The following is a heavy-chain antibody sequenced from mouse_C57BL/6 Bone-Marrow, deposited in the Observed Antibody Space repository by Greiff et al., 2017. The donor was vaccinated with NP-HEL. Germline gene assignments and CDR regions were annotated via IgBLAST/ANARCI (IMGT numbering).Heavy chain of an antibody. CDR1: GYSITSDYA. V-gene: IGHV3-2*02. CDR3: ARNYGSSYYFDY. D-gene: IGHD1-1*01. J-gene: IGHJ2*01. CDR2: ISYSGST. Sequence: EVQLQESGPGLVKPSQSLSLTCTVTGYSITSDYAWNWIRQFPGNTLEWMGYISYSGSTSYNPSLKSRISITRDTSKNQFFLQLNSVTTEDTATYYCARNYGSSYYFDYWGQGTTLTVSS.